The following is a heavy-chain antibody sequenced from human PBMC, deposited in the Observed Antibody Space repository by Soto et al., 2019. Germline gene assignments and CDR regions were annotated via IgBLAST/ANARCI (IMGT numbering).Heavy chain of an antibody. CDR2: VCYSGST. CDR3: ASGTSYDAPTGFYTNYYMDL. Sequence: QAQLRESGPGLVKPSESLSLTCTFSGDSHYWVWIRQPPGKGLEWIGSVCYSGSTCSRGTTYYNPSLKSLVTVSVQTSANQLSLNLNFVTAADTAVYYCASGTSYDAPTGFYTNYYMDLWGRGTTVTVSS. V-gene: IGHV4-39*01. CDR1: GDSHY. D-gene: IGHD3-3*01. J-gene: IGHJ6*03.